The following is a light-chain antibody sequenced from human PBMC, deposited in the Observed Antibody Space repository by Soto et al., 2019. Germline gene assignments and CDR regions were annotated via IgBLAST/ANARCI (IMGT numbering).Light chain of an antibody. J-gene: IGKJ2*01. Sequence: DIQMTQSPSTLSASVGDRVTITCRASQSISSWLAWYQQKPGKAPKLLIYKASSLESGVPSRFGGSGSVTEFTLTISSLQPDDFATYYCQQYNSYPYTFGQGTKLEIK. CDR2: KAS. V-gene: IGKV1-5*03. CDR1: QSISSW. CDR3: QQYNSYPYT.